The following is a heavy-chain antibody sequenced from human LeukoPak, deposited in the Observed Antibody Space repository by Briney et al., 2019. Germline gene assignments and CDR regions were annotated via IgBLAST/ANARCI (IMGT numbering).Heavy chain of an antibody. CDR2: IRYDGSNK. CDR3: AKDLSLQFYYGSGSFDY. CDR1: RFTFSSYG. V-gene: IGHV3-30*02. J-gene: IGHJ4*02. D-gene: IGHD3-10*01. Sequence: PGGSLRLSCAASRFTFSSYGMHWVRQAPGKGLEWVAFIRYDGSNKYYADSVKGRFTISRDNSKNTLCLQMNSLRAEDTAVYYCAKDLSLQFYYGSGSFDYWGQGTLVTVSS.